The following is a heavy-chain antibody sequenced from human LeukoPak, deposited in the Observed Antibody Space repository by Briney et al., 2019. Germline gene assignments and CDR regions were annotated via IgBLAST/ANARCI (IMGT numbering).Heavy chain of an antibody. V-gene: IGHV1-69*05. CDR3: ARVPYSSGWYQTRGSDYYMDV. CDR2: IIPIFGTA. D-gene: IGHD6-19*01. CDR1: GGTFSSYA. J-gene: IGHJ6*03. Sequence: GASVKVSCKASGGTFSSYAISWVRQAPGQGLEWMGGIIPIFGTASYAQKFQGRVTITTDESTSTAYMELSSLRSEDTAVYYCARVPYSSGWYQTRGSDYYMDVWGKGTTVTVSS.